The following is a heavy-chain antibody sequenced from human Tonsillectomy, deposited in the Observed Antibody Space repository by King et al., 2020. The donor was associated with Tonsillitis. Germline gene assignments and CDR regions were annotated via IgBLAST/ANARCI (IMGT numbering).Heavy chain of an antibody. CDR2: ISSSSNTI. V-gene: IGHV3-48*04. CDR3: ARKRSGDYYDSSSYYFDY. CDR1: GFIFSSYS. J-gene: IGHJ4*02. D-gene: IGHD3-22*01. Sequence: VQLVESGGHSVQPGGSLRLSCAASGFIFSSYSMNWVRQVPGKGLEWVSYISSSSNTIYYADSVKGRFTISRDNAKNSLYLQMNSLRAEDTAVYYCARKRSGDYYDSSSYYFDYWGQGTLVTVSS.